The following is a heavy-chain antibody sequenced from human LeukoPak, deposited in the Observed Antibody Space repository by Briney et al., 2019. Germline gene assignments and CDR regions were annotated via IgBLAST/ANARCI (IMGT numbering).Heavy chain of an antibody. J-gene: IGHJ5*02. CDR2: ISYSGRT. Sequence: SETLSLTCTVSGGSVSSYYCSWIRQPPGKGLEWIGYISYSGRTNYNPSLKSRVTVSVDTSKNQFSLKLSSVTAADTAVYYCARLGSNNWFDPWGQGTLVTVSS. CDR3: ARLGSNNWFDP. V-gene: IGHV4-59*02. CDR1: GGSVSSYY.